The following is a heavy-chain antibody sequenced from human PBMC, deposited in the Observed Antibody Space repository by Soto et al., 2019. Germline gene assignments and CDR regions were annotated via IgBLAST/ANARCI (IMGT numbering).Heavy chain of an antibody. CDR2: IIPIFGTA. CDR3: ARDHCSGGSCYLNWFDP. D-gene: IGHD2-15*01. J-gene: IGHJ5*02. CDR1: VGTFSSYA. Sequence: QVQLVQSGAEVKKPGSSVKVSCKASVGTFSSYAISWVRQAPGQGLEWMGGIIPIFGTANYAQKFQGRVTITADESTSTAYMELSSLRSEDTAVYYCARDHCSGGSCYLNWFDPWGQGTLVTVSS. V-gene: IGHV1-69*12.